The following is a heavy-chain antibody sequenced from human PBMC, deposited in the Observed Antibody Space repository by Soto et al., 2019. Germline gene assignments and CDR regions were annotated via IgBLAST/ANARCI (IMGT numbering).Heavy chain of an antibody. D-gene: IGHD6-13*01. CDR2: MYHGGTT. J-gene: IGHJ5*02. Sequence: SETLSLTCSVSGGSISSGSYYWGWIRQTPGRGLEWIASMYHGGTTYSNPSLKSRVTISVDTSKNQFSLRLTSVTAADAAVYYCARRGVRAAATNWFYPCGQRTLVTVPQ. CDR3: ARRGVRAAATNWFYP. V-gene: IGHV4-39*01. CDR1: GGSISSGSYY.